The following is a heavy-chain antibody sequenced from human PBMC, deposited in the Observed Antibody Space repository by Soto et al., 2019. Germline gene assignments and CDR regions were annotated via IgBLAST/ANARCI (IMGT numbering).Heavy chain of an antibody. V-gene: IGHV1-8*01. D-gene: IGHD5-18*01. CDR2: LNPRNGQT. Sequence: QVQLVQSGAEVKKPGASVKVSCQTSGFNFSTYYFNWVRQAAGQGPEWMGWLNPRNGQTGYVQKFRGRVTRTRDSSIDTVYLELARLTSEDTVIYFCARETVTSMVGYRGQGTLVTVSS. CDR3: ARETVTSMVGY. J-gene: IGHJ4*02. CDR1: GFNFSTYY.